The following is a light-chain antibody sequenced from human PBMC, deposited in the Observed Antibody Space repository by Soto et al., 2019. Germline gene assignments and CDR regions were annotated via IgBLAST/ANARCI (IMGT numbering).Light chain of an antibody. Sequence: VMTQAPATLSVSPGERATLSCRASQTINNNVAWYQLKDGQVPRLVIYGASTRATDIPARFSGSGSGTDFTLTISSLQSEDFAVYYCQQYNNWPWTFGQGTKVDI. J-gene: IGKJ1*01. CDR1: QTINNN. CDR2: GAS. CDR3: QQYNNWPWT. V-gene: IGKV3-15*01.